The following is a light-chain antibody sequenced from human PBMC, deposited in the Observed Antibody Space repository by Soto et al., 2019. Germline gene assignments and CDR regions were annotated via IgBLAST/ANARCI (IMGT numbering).Light chain of an antibody. V-gene: IGKV1-5*03. Sequence: DIQMTQSPSTLSASVGDRVTINCRASQSISSWLAWYQQKPGTAPKLLIYKASTLQSGFPSRFSGSGSGTEFTLSISSLQPDDSATYYCQQYNDNWTFGQGTKVDIK. CDR2: KAS. CDR1: QSISSW. CDR3: QQYNDNWT. J-gene: IGKJ1*01.